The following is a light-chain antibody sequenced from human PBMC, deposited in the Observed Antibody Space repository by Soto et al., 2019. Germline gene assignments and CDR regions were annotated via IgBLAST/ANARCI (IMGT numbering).Light chain of an antibody. Sequence: DIQLTQSPSFLSASVGDRVTMTCRASQGISTYLAWCQQKPGKAPKLLIYAASTLQSGVPSRFSGSGSGTEFALAISSLQPGDFATYYCQQLITYPQTFGQGTKVDIK. V-gene: IGKV1-9*01. J-gene: IGKJ1*01. CDR1: QGISTY. CDR3: QQLITYPQT. CDR2: AAS.